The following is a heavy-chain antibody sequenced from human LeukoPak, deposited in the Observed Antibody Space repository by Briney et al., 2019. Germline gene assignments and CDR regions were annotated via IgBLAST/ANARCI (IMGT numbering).Heavy chain of an antibody. D-gene: IGHD1-26*01. CDR2: ISGSGGST. CDR1: GSTFSSYA. V-gene: IGHV3-23*01. CDR3: AKAGGSYPRGNFDY. J-gene: IGHJ4*02. Sequence: PGGSLRLSCAASGSTFSSYAMSWVRQAPGKGLEWVSAISGSGGSTYYADSVKGRFTISRDNSKNTLYLQMNSLRAEDTAVYYCAKAGGSYPRGNFDYWGQGTLVTVSS.